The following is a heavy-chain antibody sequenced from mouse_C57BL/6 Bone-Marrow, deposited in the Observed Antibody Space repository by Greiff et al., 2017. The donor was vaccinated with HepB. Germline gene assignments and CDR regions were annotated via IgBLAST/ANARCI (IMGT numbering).Heavy chain of an antibody. J-gene: IGHJ1*03. V-gene: IGHV5-6*01. CDR1: GFTFSSYG. Sequence: EVQGVDSGGDLVKPGGSLKLSCAASGFTFSSYGMSWVRQTPDKRLEWVATISSGGSYTYYPDSVKGRFTISRDNAKNTLYLQMSSLKSEDTAMYYCARPRGYFDVWGTGTTVTVSS. CDR2: ISSGGSYT. CDR3: ARPRGYFDV.